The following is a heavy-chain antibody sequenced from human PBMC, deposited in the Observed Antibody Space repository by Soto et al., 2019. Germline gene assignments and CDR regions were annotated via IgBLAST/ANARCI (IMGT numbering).Heavy chain of an antibody. CDR3: ARGYSSSWYRWFDP. J-gene: IGHJ5*02. Sequence: QVQLQQWGAGLLKPSETLSLTCAVYGGSFSGYYWSWIRQPPGKGLEWIGEINHSGSTNYNPSLKSRVTISVDTSKNQFSLKLSSVTAADTAVYYCARGYSSSWYRWFDPWGQGTLVTVSS. CDR2: INHSGST. V-gene: IGHV4-34*01. D-gene: IGHD6-13*01. CDR1: GGSFSGYY.